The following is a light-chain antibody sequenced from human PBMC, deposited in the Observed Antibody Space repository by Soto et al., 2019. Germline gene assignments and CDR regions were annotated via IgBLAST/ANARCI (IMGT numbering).Light chain of an antibody. V-gene: IGLV2-14*01. Sequence: QSALAQPASVSGSPGRSITISCTGTSSDVGGYNYVSWYQQLPGKAPKLMIYEVTNRPSGVSSRFSGSKSGNTASLTISGLQAEDEADYYCSSYTDNRPYVFGTGTKATVL. CDR2: EVT. CDR1: SSDVGGYNY. CDR3: SSYTDNRPYV. J-gene: IGLJ1*01.